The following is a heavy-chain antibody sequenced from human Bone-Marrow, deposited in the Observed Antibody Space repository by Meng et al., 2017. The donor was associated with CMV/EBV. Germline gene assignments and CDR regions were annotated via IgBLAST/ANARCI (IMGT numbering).Heavy chain of an antibody. V-gene: IGHV4-4*07. CDR2: IYTSGST. D-gene: IGHD3-3*01. CDR1: GGSISSYY. J-gene: IGHJ5*02. Sequence: SETLSLTCTVSGGSISSYYWSWIRQPAGKGLEWIGRIYTSGSTNYNPSLKSRVTISVDTSKNQFSLKLSSVTAADTAVYYCARRHYDFWSGYNGFDPWGQGPLVTVSS. CDR3: ARRHYDFWSGYNGFDP.